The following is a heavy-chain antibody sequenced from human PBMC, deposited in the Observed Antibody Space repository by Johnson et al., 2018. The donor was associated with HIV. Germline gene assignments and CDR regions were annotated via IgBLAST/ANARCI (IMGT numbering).Heavy chain of an antibody. Sequence: QLVESGGGLVQPVRSLRLSCAASGFTFDDYAMHWVRQAPGKGLEWVSGISWNSGSIGYADSVKGRFTISRDNAKNSLYLQMNSLRAEDTALYYCAKDIAAAGTDAFDIWGQGTMVTVSS. CDR2: ISWNSGSI. V-gene: IGHV3-9*01. CDR3: AKDIAAAGTDAFDI. J-gene: IGHJ3*02. CDR1: GFTFDDYA. D-gene: IGHD6-13*01.